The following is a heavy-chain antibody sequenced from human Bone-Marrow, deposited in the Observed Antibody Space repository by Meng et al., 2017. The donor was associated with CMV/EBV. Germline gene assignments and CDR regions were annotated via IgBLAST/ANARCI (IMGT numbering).Heavy chain of an antibody. D-gene: IGHD1-26*01. J-gene: IGHJ4*02. V-gene: IGHV1-2*02. CDR2: INPNSGGT. Sequence: QVQLGQSGAEGKKPGDSRKVSFKASGYTFTGYYMHWVRQAPGQGLEWMGWINPNSGGTNYAQKFQGRVTMTRDTSISTAYMELSRLRSDDTAVYYCARNPYSGSLLPDYWGQGTLVTVSS. CDR1: GYTFTGYY. CDR3: ARNPYSGSLLPDY.